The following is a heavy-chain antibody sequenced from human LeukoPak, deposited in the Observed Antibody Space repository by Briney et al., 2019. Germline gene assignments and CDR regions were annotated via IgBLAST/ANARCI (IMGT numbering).Heavy chain of an antibody. Sequence: SETLSLTCAVYGGSFSGYYWSWIRQPPGKGLEWIGYISYSGSTNFNPSLKSRVTISVDTSKNQFSLKLSSVTAADTAVYYCAREGTAGTNLNWFDPWGQGTLVTVSS. CDR3: AREGTAGTNLNWFDP. V-gene: IGHV4-59*01. CDR2: ISYSGST. D-gene: IGHD1-1*01. CDR1: GGSFSGYY. J-gene: IGHJ5*02.